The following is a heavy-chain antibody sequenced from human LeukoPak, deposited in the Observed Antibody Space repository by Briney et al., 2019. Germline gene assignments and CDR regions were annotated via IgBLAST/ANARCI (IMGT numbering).Heavy chain of an antibody. CDR2: IYYSRST. Sequence: ETLSPTCTVSCGFTNNCSYYLGRIPQPPGKGLGWIGSIYYSRSTYYNPSLKSRVTISVDTSKNQFSLKLSSVTAADTAVYYCARLLIVATTACDYWGQGTLVTVSS. J-gene: IGHJ4*02. CDR1: CGFTNNCSYY. D-gene: IGHD5-12*01. V-gene: IGHV4-39*01. CDR3: ARLLIVATTACDY.